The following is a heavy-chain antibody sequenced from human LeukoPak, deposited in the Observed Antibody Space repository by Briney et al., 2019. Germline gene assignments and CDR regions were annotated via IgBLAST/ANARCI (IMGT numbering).Heavy chain of an antibody. CDR2: ITTYNGDT. J-gene: IGHJ4*02. V-gene: IGHV1-18*01. D-gene: IGHD6-19*01. Sequence: ASVKVSCKASGYTFTSNVITWVRQAPGQGLEWMGYITTYNGDTNYAQKLQGRVTMTTDTSTSTAYMELRSLRSDDTAVYYCARVRSSGWYHDFDYWGQGTLVTVSS. CDR3: ARVRSSGWYHDFDY. CDR1: GYTFTSNV.